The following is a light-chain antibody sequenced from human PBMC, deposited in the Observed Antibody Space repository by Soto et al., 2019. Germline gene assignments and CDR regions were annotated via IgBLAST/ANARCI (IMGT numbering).Light chain of an antibody. J-gene: IGLJ2*01. Sequence: QAVVTQEPSLTVSPGGTVTLTCGSSTGAVTSGLYPYWFQQKPGQPPTTLVYDTSSKHSWTPARFSGSLLGGKAALTLSGAQPEDEAEYYCLLSDSGAGVFGGGTQLTVL. CDR3: LLSDSGAGV. V-gene: IGLV7-46*01. CDR2: DTS. CDR1: TGAVTSGLY.